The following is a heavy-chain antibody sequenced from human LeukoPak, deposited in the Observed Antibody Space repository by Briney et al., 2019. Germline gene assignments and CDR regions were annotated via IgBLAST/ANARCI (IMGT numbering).Heavy chain of an antibody. D-gene: IGHD6-13*01. V-gene: IGHV4-59*08. CDR3: ARHGSSWTFDY. Sequence: SETLSLTCTISGGSIGSYYWTWIRQPPGKGLEWIGYIDYSGSTNYNPSFKSRVTMSVDTSKNQFSLKLSSVTAADTAVYFCARHGSSWTFDYWGQGTLVTVSS. J-gene: IGHJ4*02. CDR2: IDYSGST. CDR1: GGSIGSYY.